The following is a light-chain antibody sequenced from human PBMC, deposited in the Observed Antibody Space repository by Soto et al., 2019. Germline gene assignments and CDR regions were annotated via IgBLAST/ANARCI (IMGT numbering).Light chain of an antibody. J-gene: IGLJ2*01. CDR1: SGHSGYI. CDR3: ATWDTNTWV. V-gene: IGLV4-60*03. CDR2: LEGSGSY. Sequence: QLVLTQSSSASASLGSSVKVTCTLSSGHSGYIVAWHQQQPGKAPRYLMKLEGSGSYNKGSGVPDRFSGSSSGADRYLTISNLQSEDEADYYCATWDTNTWVFGAGTKLTVL.